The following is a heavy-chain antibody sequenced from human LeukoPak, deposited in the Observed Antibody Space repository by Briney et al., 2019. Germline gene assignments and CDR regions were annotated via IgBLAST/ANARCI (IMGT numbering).Heavy chain of an antibody. J-gene: IGHJ4*02. CDR1: EFSVGSNY. V-gene: IGHV3-23*01. D-gene: IGHD5-12*01. CDR3: AKVRGERNY. Sequence: GGSLRLSCAASEFSVGSNYMTWVRQAPGKGLEWVSAISGSGGNTYYADSVKGRFTISRDNSKNTLFLQMNSLRAEDTAVYYCAKVRGERNYWGQGTLVTISS. CDR2: ISGSGGNT.